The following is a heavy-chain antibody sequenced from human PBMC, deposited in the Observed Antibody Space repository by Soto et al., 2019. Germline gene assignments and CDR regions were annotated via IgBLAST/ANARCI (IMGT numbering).Heavy chain of an antibody. CDR2: IYYSGST. CDR3: ARGGYDILTGYYQGPFDY. J-gene: IGHJ4*02. D-gene: IGHD3-9*01. Sequence: PSETLSLTCTVSGGSISSGDYYWRWIRQPPGKGLEWIGYIYYSGSTYYNPSLKSRVTISVDTSKNQFSLKLSSVTAADTAVYYCARGGYDILTGYYQGPFDYWGQGTLVTVSS. V-gene: IGHV4-30-4*01. CDR1: GGSISSGDYY.